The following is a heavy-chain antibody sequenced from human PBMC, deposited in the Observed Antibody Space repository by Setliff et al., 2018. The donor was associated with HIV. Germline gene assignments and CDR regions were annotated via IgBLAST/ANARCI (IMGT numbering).Heavy chain of an antibody. CDR1: SYSITDGNY. V-gene: IGHV4-38-2*01. D-gene: IGHD2-8*01. Sequence: PSETLSLTCLVFSYSITDGNYWAWIRQSPGKGLEWIGSIYYSGSTYYNPSLRSRVTISVDTSKNQFSLKLSSVTAADTAVYYCARHQYCTNGVCYTAGIDYWGQGTMVTVSS. J-gene: IGHJ4*02. CDR3: ARHQYCTNGVCYTAGIDY. CDR2: IYYSGST.